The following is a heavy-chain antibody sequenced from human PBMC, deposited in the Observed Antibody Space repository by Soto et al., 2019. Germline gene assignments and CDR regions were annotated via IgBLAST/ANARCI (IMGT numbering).Heavy chain of an antibody. CDR1: GGSISSSSYY. D-gene: IGHD1-20*01. CDR3: ARIIITGTIDY. Sequence: SETLSLTCTVSGGSISSSSYYWGWIRQPPGKGLEWIGSIYYSGSTYYNPSLKSRVTISVDTSNNQFSLKLSSVTAADTAVYYCARIIITGTIDYWGQGTLVTVSS. CDR2: IYYSGST. V-gene: IGHV4-39*01. J-gene: IGHJ4*02.